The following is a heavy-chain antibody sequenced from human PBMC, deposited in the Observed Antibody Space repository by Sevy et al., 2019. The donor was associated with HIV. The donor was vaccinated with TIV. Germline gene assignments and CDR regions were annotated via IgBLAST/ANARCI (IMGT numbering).Heavy chain of an antibody. CDR2: ISGGGGST. J-gene: IGHJ6*02. V-gene: IGHV3-23*01. Sequence: GGSLRLSCAASGFTFSSYAMSWVRQAPGKGLEWVSAISGGGGSTYYADSVKGRFTISSDNSKNTLYLQMNSLRAEDTAVYYCAKRGKSGMDVWGQGTTVTVSS. CDR3: AKRGKSGMDV. CDR1: GFTFSSYA.